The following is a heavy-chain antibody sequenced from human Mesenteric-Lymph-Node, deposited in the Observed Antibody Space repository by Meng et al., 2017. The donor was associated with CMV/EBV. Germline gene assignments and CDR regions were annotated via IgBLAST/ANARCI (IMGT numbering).Heavy chain of an antibody. V-gene: IGHV3-9*01. D-gene: IGHD3-3*01. CDR3: AKDVLFRSGTPVYFEY. CDR2: IIWNSRNI. Sequence: GGPLRLSCAASGFTFDDYTMHWVRQAPGRGLEWVSGIIWNSRNIKYADSVKGRFTISRDNAKNSLYLQMNSLRAEDTALYYCAKDVLFRSGTPVYFEYWGQGTLVTVSS. CDR1: GFTFDDYT. J-gene: IGHJ4*02.